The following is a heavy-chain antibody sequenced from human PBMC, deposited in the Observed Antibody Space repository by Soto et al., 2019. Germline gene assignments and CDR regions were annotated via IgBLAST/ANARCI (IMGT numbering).Heavy chain of an antibody. V-gene: IGHV1-3*05. CDR1: GYTFTGYA. CDR3: ARAVAVAADFDY. Sequence: QVQLVQSGAEEKKPGASVKVSCKASGYTFTGYAMHWVRQAPGQRLEWMGWINAGNGNTKYSQKLQGRVTITRDTSASTAYMGLSSLRSEDTAVYYCARAVAVAADFDYWGQGTLVTVSS. J-gene: IGHJ4*02. CDR2: INAGNGNT. D-gene: IGHD6-19*01.